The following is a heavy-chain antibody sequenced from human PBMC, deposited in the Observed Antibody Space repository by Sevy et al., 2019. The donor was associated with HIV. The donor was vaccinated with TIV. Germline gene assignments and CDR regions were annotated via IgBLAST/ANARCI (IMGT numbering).Heavy chain of an antibody. V-gene: IGHV3-30*02. Sequence: GGSLRLSCAASGFTFSSYGMHWVRQAPGKGLEWVAFIRYDGSKKYYADSVKGRFTISRDNSKNTLYLQMNSLRAEDTAVYYCAKDGEYYGSGRGAFDIWGQGTMVTVSS. D-gene: IGHD3-10*01. CDR1: GFTFSSYG. J-gene: IGHJ3*02. CDR3: AKDGEYYGSGRGAFDI. CDR2: IRYDGSKK.